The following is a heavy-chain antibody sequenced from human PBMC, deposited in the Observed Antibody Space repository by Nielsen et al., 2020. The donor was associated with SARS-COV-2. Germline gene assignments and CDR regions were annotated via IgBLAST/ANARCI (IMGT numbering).Heavy chain of an antibody. CDR3: AKLPDSYGPRADY. CDR1: GFTFDDYA. Sequence: SLKISCAASGFTFDDYAMHWVRQAPGKGLEWVSGISWNSGSIGYADSVKGRFTISRDNAKNSLYLQMNSLRAEDTALYYCAKLPDSYGPRADYWGQGTLVTVSS. CDR2: ISWNSGSI. J-gene: IGHJ4*02. V-gene: IGHV3-9*01. D-gene: IGHD5-18*01.